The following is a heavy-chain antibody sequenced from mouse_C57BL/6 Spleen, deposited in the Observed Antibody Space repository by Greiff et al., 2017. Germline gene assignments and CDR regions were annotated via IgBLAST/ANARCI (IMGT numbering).Heavy chain of an antibody. CDR1: GFTFSDYG. Sequence: DVMLVESGGGLVKPGGSLKLSCAASGFTFSDYGMHWVRQAPEKGLEWVAYISSGSSTIYYADTVKGRFTISRDNAKNTLFLQMTSLRSEDTAMYYCAFGSSPYYYAMDYWGQGTSVTVSS. J-gene: IGHJ4*01. CDR2: ISSGSSTI. V-gene: IGHV5-17*01. CDR3: AFGSSPYYYAMDY. D-gene: IGHD1-1*01.